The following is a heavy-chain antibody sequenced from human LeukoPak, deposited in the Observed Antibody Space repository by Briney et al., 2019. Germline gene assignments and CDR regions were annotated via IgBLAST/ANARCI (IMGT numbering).Heavy chain of an antibody. J-gene: IGHJ1*01. CDR1: GGSFSGYY. CDR2: INHSGST. CDR3: ARGPRITMIVVAQRYFQH. D-gene: IGHD3-22*01. V-gene: IGHV4-34*01. Sequence: SETLSLTCAVYGGSFSGYYWGWIRQPPGKGLEWIGEINHSGSTNYNPSLKSRVTISVDTSKNQFSLKLSSVTAADTAVYYCARGPRITMIVVAQRYFQHWGQGTLVTVSS.